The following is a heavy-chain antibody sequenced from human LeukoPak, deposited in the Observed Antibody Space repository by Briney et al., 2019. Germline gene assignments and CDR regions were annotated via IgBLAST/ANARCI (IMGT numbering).Heavy chain of an antibody. V-gene: IGHV3-74*01. CDR2: INSDGSST. CDR1: GFTFSSYW. D-gene: IGHD2-2*01. J-gene: IGHJ5*02. Sequence: GGSLRLSCAASGFTFSSYWMHWVRQAPGKGLVWVSRINSDGSSTSYADSVKGRFTISRDNAKNTLYLQMNSLRAEDTAVYYCARVGYCSSTSCYVKGGNSFDPWGQGTLVTVSS. CDR3: ARVGYCSSTSCYVKGGNSFDP.